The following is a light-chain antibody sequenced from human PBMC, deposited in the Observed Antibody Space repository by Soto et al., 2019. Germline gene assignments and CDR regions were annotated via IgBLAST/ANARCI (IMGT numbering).Light chain of an antibody. Sequence: EIVMTQSPGTLSLSPGERATLSCRASQSVSTNLAWYQQIPAQAPRLLIYGASTRATGIPARFSGSGSGTEFTLAINSLQSEDFAVYYCQHYNDWPQTFGLGTKVEIK. V-gene: IGKV3-15*01. CDR1: QSVSTN. J-gene: IGKJ1*01. CDR2: GAS. CDR3: QHYNDWPQT.